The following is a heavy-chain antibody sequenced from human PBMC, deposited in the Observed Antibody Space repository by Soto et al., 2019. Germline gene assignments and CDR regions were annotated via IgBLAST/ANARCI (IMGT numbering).Heavy chain of an antibody. V-gene: IGHV4-34*01. J-gene: IGHJ3*02. Sequence: QVQLQQWGAGLLKPSETLALTCAVYGGSFSDFYWNFIRQPPGKGLEWIGEINHSGSTNYNPYLKCRVNMSVFTSKSQFSLKLRSVTDADTAVYFCARGPRVVWVVPTAQRDVFDNWGQGTVVTVSS. CDR1: GGSFSDFY. CDR3: ARGPRVVWVVPTAQRDVFDN. D-gene: IGHD2-2*01. CDR2: INHSGST.